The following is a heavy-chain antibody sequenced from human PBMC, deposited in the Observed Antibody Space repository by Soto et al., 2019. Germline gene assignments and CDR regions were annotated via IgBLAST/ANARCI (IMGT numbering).Heavy chain of an antibody. J-gene: IGHJ5*02. V-gene: IGHV3-48*02. CDR1: GFTFSNYN. D-gene: IGHD6-13*01. Sequence: EVQLVESGGGLVQPGGSLRLSCAASGFTFSNYNMNWVRQAPGKGLEWVSYISSSSSTTYYADSVKGRFTISRDNAKKTLYLQMNTLRDEDTAVYYCARDGSSSWYNWFDRWGQGTLVTVSS. CDR2: ISSSSSTT. CDR3: ARDGSSSWYNWFDR.